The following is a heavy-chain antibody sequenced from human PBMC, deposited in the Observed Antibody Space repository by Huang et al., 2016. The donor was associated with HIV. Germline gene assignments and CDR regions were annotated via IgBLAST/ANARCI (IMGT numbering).Heavy chain of an antibody. J-gene: IGHJ5*02. CDR3: ARHQPRSSGWYRDT. CDR1: GYSFTTYW. D-gene: IGHD6-19*01. CDR2: IYPVNSEV. Sequence: EVRLVQSGAEVKKPGESLKISCKGSGYSFTTYWIGWVRQVPGQGLEGRGIIYPVNSEVRYSPSFQGQVTISADRSISTAYLQWSSLEASDTAMYYCARHQPRSSGWYRDTWGQGTLVTVSS. V-gene: IGHV5-51*01.